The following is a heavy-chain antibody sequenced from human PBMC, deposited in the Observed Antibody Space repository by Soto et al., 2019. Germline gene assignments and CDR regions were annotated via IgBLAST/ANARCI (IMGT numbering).Heavy chain of an antibody. CDR3: ARGTITMVRGVIIQGRPNWFDP. Sequence: SETLSLTCAVSGGSISSGGYSWSWIRQPPGKGLEWIGYIYHSGSTYYNPSLKSRVTISVDTSKNQFSLKLSSVTAADTAVYYCARGTITMVRGVIIQGRPNWFDPWGQGTLVTVSS. D-gene: IGHD3-10*01. V-gene: IGHV4-30-2*01. CDR2: IYHSGST. CDR1: GGSISSGGYS. J-gene: IGHJ5*02.